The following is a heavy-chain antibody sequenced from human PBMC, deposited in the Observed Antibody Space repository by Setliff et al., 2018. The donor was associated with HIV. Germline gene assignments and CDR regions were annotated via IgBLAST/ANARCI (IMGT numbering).Heavy chain of an antibody. Sequence: ASVKVSCKASGYTFINYHITWVRQAPGQGLEWVGSISASGMNTNYTQSRVTMTTDISTSTAYMELRSLRSADSAVYYCARVPVSNYYYYMDVWGKGTTVTVSS. V-gene: IGHV1-18*01. CDR1: GYTFINYH. J-gene: IGHJ6*03. CDR3: ARVPVSNYYYYMDV. CDR2: ISASGMNT.